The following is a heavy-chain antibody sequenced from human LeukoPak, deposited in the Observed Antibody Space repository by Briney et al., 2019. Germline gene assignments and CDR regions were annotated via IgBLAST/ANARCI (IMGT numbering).Heavy chain of an antibody. V-gene: IGHV3-74*01. CDR3: TSGIGSFDY. CDR1: GLTLSEYW. D-gene: IGHD1-26*01. Sequence: VGSLRLSRAVSGLTLSEYWMHWVRQDARRGLVWVAGISKDGCSTDYAAFVKGRCTISRENAKNMLYPQTNSLAVDDTAVYYCTSGIGSFDYWGLGAQVTVSS. CDR2: ISKDGCST. J-gene: IGHJ4*01.